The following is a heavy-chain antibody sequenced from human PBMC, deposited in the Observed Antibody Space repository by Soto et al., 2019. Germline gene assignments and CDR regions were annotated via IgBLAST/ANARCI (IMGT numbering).Heavy chain of an antibody. CDR3: AKDSPSYTASPFYFDS. V-gene: IGHV3-23*01. D-gene: IGHD2-2*02. J-gene: IGHJ4*02. CDR2: ITSNGDST. Sequence: GGSLRLSCAAFGFDFNKYAMTWVRQAPGKGLQWVSSITSNGDSTYYADSVKGRFTTSRDNSKNTLYLQMNSLRADDTAVFYCAKDSPSYTASPFYFDSWGQGTLVTVSS. CDR1: GFDFNKYA.